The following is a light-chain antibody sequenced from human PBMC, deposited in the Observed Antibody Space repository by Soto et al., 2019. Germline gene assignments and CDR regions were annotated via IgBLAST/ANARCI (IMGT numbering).Light chain of an antibody. CDR2: AAS. Sequence: DIQMTQSPSSLSASVEDRVTITCRASQGIYNYLGWYQQKPGKAPKLLIYAASTLEAGVPSRFSGSGSGTDFTLTISSLQPEDVASYYCHKYNSALLTFGQGTRLEIK. CDR1: QGIYNY. J-gene: IGKJ5*01. CDR3: HKYNSALLT. V-gene: IGKV1-27*01.